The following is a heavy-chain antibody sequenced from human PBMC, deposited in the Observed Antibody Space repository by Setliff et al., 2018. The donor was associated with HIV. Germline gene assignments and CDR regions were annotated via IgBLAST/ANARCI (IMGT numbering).Heavy chain of an antibody. CDR3: AVWIRAAIS. Sequence: GGSLRLSCAASGFTFSDHYMDWVRQAPGKGLEWVGRTKNKDNSFTTEYAASVKGRFTISRDDSKNSLSLHMNSLKAEDTAVYYCAVWIRAAISWGRGTLVTVSS. CDR2: TKNKDNSFTT. CDR1: GFTFSDHY. D-gene: IGHD5-18*01. V-gene: IGHV3-72*01. J-gene: IGHJ1*01.